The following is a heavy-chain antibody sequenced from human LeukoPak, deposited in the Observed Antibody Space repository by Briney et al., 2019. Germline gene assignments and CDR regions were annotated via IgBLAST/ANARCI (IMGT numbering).Heavy chain of an antibody. CDR3: ARLGSIAAAGTPDY. CDR2: ISGTSSYT. V-gene: IGHV3-11*06. CDR1: GFTFSDYY. J-gene: IGHJ4*02. Sequence: GGSLRLSCAASGFTFSDYYMSWIRQAPGKGLEWVSYISGTSSYTTYADSVKDRFTISRDNAKNSLYLQMNSLRGEDTAVYYCARLGSIAAAGTPDYWGQGTLVTVSS. D-gene: IGHD6-13*01.